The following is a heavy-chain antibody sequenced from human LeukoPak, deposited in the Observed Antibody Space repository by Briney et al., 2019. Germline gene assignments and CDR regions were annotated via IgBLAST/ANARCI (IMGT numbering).Heavy chain of an antibody. CDR3: ARHVATTDTSDY. Sequence: SETRSLTCAVYGGSFSGYYWSWIRQPPGKGLEWIGEINHSGSTNYNPSLKSRVTISVDTSKNQFSLKPSSVTAADTAVYYCARHVATTDTSDYWGQGTLVTVSS. CDR1: GGSFSGYY. D-gene: IGHD1-1*01. CDR2: INHSGST. J-gene: IGHJ4*02. V-gene: IGHV4-34*01.